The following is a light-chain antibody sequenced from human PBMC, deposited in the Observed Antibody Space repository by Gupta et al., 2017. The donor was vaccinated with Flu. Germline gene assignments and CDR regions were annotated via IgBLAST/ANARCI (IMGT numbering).Light chain of an antibody. Sequence: EIVMTQSPATLTVFPGERATLSCRPSQSVRTMLAWYQQKPGQAPRLLIHGAFTRAPGVPARFSGSGYGTEFTLTISSRQSEDFAVYYCHHYSKWPPGTFGQGTKVEIK. CDR3: HHYSKWPPGT. V-gene: IGKV3-15*01. CDR2: GAF. J-gene: IGKJ2*01. CDR1: QSVRTM.